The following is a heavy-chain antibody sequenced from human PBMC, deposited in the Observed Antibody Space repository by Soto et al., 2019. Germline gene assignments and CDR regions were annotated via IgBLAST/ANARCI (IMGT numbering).Heavy chain of an antibody. J-gene: IGHJ6*03. D-gene: IGHD2-2*01. CDR2: ISGSGDST. CDR1: GFTFSDYA. CDR3: AKGGNTNKLYFSDMDV. V-gene: IGHV3-23*01. Sequence: EVQLLESGGDLVQPGGPLRLSCAASGFTFSDYAMSWVRQAPGKGLEWVSTISGSGDSTYHADSVKGRFTISRDNSKNMVYLEMHSLGAGDTATYYCAKGGNTNKLYFSDMDVWGKGTTVTVSS.